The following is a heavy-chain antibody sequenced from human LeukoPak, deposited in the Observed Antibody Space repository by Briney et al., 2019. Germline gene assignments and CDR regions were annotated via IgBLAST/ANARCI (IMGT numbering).Heavy chain of an antibody. CDR2: IGPTGSDR. D-gene: IGHD1-14*01. V-gene: IGHV3-21*06. Sequence: PWGSLRLPCTASGLTFSTSGFNWVRQAQGKGLEGVASIGPTGSDRYHADSIKGRFTISRDNANNFLYLQMNSLRAEDTAVYYCATETNGRHYDYWGQGTLLTVSS. J-gene: IGHJ4*02. CDR1: GLTFSTSG. CDR3: ATETNGRHYDY.